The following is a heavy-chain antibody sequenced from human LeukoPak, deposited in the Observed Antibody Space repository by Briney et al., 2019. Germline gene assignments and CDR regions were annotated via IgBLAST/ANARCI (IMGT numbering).Heavy chain of an antibody. CDR1: GFTFSTSW. V-gene: IGHV3-7*01. Sequence: PPGGSLRLSCAASGFTFSTSWMSWVRQAPGKGLEWVANINQDGSDKYYVDSLKGRFTISRDNAKNSVYLQMNSLRAEDTAVYYCAREGGWPNWGQGTLVTVSS. CDR3: AREGGWPN. J-gene: IGHJ4*02. CDR2: INQDGSDK. D-gene: IGHD6-19*01.